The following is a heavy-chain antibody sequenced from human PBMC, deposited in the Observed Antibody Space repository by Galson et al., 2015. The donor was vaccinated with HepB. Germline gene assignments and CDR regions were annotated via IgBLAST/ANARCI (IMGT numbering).Heavy chain of an antibody. V-gene: IGHV2-70*20. Sequence: ALVKPTQTLTLTCTFSGFSLSTSGMCVSWVRQPPGKALEWLALIDWDDDKYYSTSLKTRLTISKDTSKNQVVLTMTNMDPVDTATYYCARTSYYDILTGYRRGVYFDYWGQGTLVTVSS. CDR3: ARTSYYDILTGYRRGVYFDY. D-gene: IGHD3-9*01. J-gene: IGHJ4*02. CDR2: IDWDDDK. CDR1: GFSLSTSGMC.